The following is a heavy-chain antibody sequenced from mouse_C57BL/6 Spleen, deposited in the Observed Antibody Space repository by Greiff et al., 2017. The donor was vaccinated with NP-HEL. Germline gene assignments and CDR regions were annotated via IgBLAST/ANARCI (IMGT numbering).Heavy chain of an antibody. J-gene: IGHJ4*01. D-gene: IGHD1-1*01. CDR2: IRSKSNNYAT. CDR1: GFSFNTYA. Sequence: DAGGGLVQPKGSLKLSCAASGFSFNTYAMNWVRQAPGKGLEWVARIRSKSNNYATYYADSVKDRFTISRDDSESMLYLQMNNLKTEDTAMYYCVSDLRYAMDYWGQGTSVTVSS. CDR3: VSDLRYAMDY. V-gene: IGHV10-1*01.